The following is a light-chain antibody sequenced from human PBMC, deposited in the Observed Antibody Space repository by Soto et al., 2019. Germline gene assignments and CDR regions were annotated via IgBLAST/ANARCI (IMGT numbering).Light chain of an antibody. Sequence: QSVLTQPPSVSGAPGQRITISCTGSSSNIGAGHDVHWYQQLPGTAPKLLIYENSNRPSGVPGRFSGSKSGTSASLAITGLQAEDEVDYYCQSYDSSLSAFVFGTGTKVTVL. J-gene: IGLJ1*01. V-gene: IGLV1-40*01. CDR1: SSNIGAGHD. CDR3: QSYDSSLSAFV. CDR2: ENS.